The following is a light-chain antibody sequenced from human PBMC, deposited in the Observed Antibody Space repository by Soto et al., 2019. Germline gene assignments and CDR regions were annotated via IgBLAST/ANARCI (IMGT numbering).Light chain of an antibody. J-gene: IGLJ1*01. CDR3: SAYTTSSTPYYV. CDR2: EVR. Sequence: QSVLTQPAPVSGPPGQSITIACSGTTNDVGGYDFVSWYQQHPGKAPKLLIYEVRNRPSGVSSRFSGSKSGNTASLTISGLQAEDEADYYCSAYTTSSTPYYVFGTGTKVTVL. CDR1: TNDVGGYDF. V-gene: IGLV2-14*01.